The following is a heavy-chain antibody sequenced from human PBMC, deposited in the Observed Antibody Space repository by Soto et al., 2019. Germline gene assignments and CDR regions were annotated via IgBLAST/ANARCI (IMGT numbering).Heavy chain of an antibody. V-gene: IGHV3-53*01. CDR1: GFTFGDYA. CDR2: IYSGGST. Sequence: PGGSLRLSCTASGFTFGDYAMSWVRQAPGKGLEWVSVIYSGGSTYYADSVKGRFTISRDNSKNTLYLQMNSLRAEDTAVYYCARGWDYYDSSGYYGDWGQGTMVTVSS. J-gene: IGHJ3*01. CDR3: ARGWDYYDSSGYYGD. D-gene: IGHD3-22*01.